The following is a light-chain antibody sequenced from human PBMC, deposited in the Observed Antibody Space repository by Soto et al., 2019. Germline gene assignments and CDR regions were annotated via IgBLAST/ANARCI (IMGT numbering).Light chain of an antibody. Sequence: DIQMTQSPSSVSASVGDRVTITGRASQGISSWLAWYQQKPGKAPKFLIFDATSLQSGVPLRFSGSGSETDFTLTISSLQPEDCVTYSCQQTSRFPSTFGPGTKVDI. CDR1: QGISSW. J-gene: IGKJ3*01. CDR3: QQTSRFPST. CDR2: DAT. V-gene: IGKV1-12*02.